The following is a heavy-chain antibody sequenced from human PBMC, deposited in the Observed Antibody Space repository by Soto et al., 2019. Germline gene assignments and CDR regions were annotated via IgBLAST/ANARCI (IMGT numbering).Heavy chain of an antibody. J-gene: IGHJ4*02. V-gene: IGHV4-59*01. Sequence: QVQLQESGPGLVKPSETLSLTCTVSGGSISSYYWSWIRQPPGKGLEWIGYIYYSGSTNYNPSLTSRVTISVDTSKNQFSLKLSSVTAADTAVYYCARGRFDYYDYWGQGTLVTVSS. CDR1: GGSISSYY. D-gene: IGHD3-22*01. CDR3: ARGRFDYYDY. CDR2: IYYSGST.